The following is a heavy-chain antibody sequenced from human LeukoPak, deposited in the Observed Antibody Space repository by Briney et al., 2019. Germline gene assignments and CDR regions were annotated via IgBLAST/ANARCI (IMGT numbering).Heavy chain of an antibody. CDR1: GYTFTSYY. D-gene: IGHD2-15*01. V-gene: IGHV1-46*01. J-gene: IGHJ6*03. CDR3: AREGRKSRGVDIVRKKETGYYYMDV. CDR2: INPSGGNT. Sequence: ASVKVSCKASGYTFTSYYMHWVRQAPGQGLEWMGIINPSGGNTNYAQKFQGRVTMTRDMSTSTVYMDLSSLRSEDTAMYYCAREGRKSRGVDIVRKKETGYYYMDVWGKGTTVTVSS.